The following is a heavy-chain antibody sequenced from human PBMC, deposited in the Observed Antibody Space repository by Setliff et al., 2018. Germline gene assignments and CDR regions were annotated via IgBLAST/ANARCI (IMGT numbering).Heavy chain of an antibody. J-gene: IGHJ6*02. CDR2: IYYSGST. CDR3: ARDEGSSYFYGMDV. CDR1: GGSISSYY. Sequence: SETLSLTCTVSGGSISSYYWSWIRQPPGKGLEWIGYIYYSGSTNYNPSLQSRVTISVDTSKNQFSLKLSSLTAADTAVYYCARDEGSSYFYGMDVWGQGTTVTVSS. V-gene: IGHV4-59*01. D-gene: IGHD6-13*01.